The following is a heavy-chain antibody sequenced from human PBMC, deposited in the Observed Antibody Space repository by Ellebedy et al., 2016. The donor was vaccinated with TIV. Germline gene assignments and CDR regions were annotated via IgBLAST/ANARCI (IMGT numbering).Heavy chain of an antibody. J-gene: IGHJ4*02. Sequence: PGGSLRLSCAASGFTFSSYSMNWVRQAPGKGLEWVSSISSSSSYIYYADSVKGRFTISRDNAKNSLYLQMNSLRAEDTAVYYCASESQLIYSAGRDYWGQGTLVTVSS. D-gene: IGHD6-13*01. CDR3: ASESQLIYSAGRDY. V-gene: IGHV3-21*01. CDR2: ISSSSSYI. CDR1: GFTFSSYS.